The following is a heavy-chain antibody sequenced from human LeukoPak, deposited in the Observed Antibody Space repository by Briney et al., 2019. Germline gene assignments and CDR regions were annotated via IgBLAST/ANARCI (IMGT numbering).Heavy chain of an antibody. D-gene: IGHD2-2*01. CDR1: GFNVRTKY. V-gene: IGHV3-53*01. CDR3: ARVGGVPAAHFDS. CDR2: IYSSGTT. J-gene: IGHJ4*02. Sequence: GGSLRLSCAASGFNVRTKYMSWVRQAPGKGLEWVPLIYSSGTTYHADSVQGRFTISRDNSKNSLYLEMNSLRAEDTAVYYCARVGGVPAAHFDSWGQGTLVTVSS.